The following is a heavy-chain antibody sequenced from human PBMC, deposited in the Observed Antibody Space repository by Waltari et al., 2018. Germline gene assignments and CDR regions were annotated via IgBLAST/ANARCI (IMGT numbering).Heavy chain of an antibody. Sequence: LRLSCAASGFTFDDYAMHWVRQAPGKGLEWVSGISWNSGSIGYADSVKGRFTISRDNAKNSLYLQMNSLRAEDTALYYCAKGADSWGSVDYWGQGTLVTVSS. CDR3: AKGADSWGSVDY. J-gene: IGHJ4*02. V-gene: IGHV3-9*01. CDR1: GFTFDDYA. CDR2: ISWNSGSI. D-gene: IGHD7-27*01.